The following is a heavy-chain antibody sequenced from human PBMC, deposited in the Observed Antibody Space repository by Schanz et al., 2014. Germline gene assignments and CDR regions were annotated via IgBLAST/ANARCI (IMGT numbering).Heavy chain of an antibody. CDR3: AREKGHGYSGFS. CDR1: GGTFGRYA. V-gene: IGHV1-69*04. CDR2: IIPILPTP. J-gene: IGHJ5*02. D-gene: IGHD5-12*01. Sequence: QVQLVQSGAEVKKPGSSVKVSCKASGGTFGRYAISWVRQAPGQGLEWMGRIIPILPTPNYAQSFQGRVTLTADKSTSTAYMELSSLRSEDTAVYYCAREKGHGYSGFSWGQGTLLAVSS.